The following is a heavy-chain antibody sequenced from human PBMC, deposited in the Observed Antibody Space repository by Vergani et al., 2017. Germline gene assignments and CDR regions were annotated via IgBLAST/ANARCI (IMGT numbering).Heavy chain of an antibody. J-gene: IGHJ4*02. CDR2: ISGSGGKT. CDR1: RFTFSSYA. V-gene: IGHV3-23*01. D-gene: IGHD6-19*01. Sequence: EVQLLESGGGLVQPGGSLRVSCAASRFTFSSYAMSWVRQAPGKGLEWVSAISGSGGKTYYADSVKGRFTISRDNSKNTLYLQINSLRAEDTAAYYCAKETLSGWVNYYFDYWGQGTLVTVSS. CDR3: AKETLSGWVNYYFDY.